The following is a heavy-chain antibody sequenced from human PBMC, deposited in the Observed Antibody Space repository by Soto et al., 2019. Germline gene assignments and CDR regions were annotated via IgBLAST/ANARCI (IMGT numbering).Heavy chain of an antibody. Sequence: SGRVYSKSSGYTFTSYDMNWVRQATGQGLEWMGWINPNSGGTNYAQKFQGWVTMTRDTSISTAYMELSRLRSDDTAVYYCAREHYSSWPPGDYNWFDPWGQRISVTGS. D-gene: IGHD6-13*01. CDR1: GYTFTSYD. V-gene: IGHV1-2*04. CDR3: AREHYSSWPPGDYNWFDP. J-gene: IGHJ5*02. CDR2: INPNSGGT.